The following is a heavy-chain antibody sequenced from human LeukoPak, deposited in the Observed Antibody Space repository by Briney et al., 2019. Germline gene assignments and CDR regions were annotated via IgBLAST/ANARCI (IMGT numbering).Heavy chain of an antibody. J-gene: IGHJ6*02. V-gene: IGHV3-30*18. CDR1: GFTFSSYG. D-gene: IGHD3-10*01. Sequence: GRSLRLSCAASGFTFSSYGMHWVRQAPGKGLEWVAVISYDGSNKYYADSVKGRFTISRDNSKNTLYPQMNSLRAEDTAVYYCAKGRAYYYGSDGMDVWGQGTTVTVSS. CDR2: ISYDGSNK. CDR3: AKGRAYYYGSDGMDV.